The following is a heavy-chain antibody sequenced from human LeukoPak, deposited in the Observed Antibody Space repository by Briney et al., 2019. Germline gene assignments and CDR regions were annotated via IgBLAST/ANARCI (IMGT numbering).Heavy chain of an antibody. CDR3: ARDLGIAAAGTFYYYMDV. D-gene: IGHD6-13*01. CDR1: GFTFSASY. Sequence: GGSLRLSCVASGFTFSASYMTWVRQPPGKGLEWLSYISENSGDTNYADSVKGRFTVSRDNAKNSLYLQMNSLRAEDTAVYYCARDLGIAAAGTFYYYMDVWGKGTTVTVSS. CDR2: ISENSGDT. J-gene: IGHJ6*03. V-gene: IGHV3-11*06.